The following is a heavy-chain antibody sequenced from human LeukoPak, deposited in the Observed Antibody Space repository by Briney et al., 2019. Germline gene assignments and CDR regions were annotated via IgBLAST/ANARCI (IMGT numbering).Heavy chain of an antibody. CDR2: IIPIFGTA. J-gene: IGHJ6*03. Sequence: ASVKVSCKASGGTFSSYAISWVRQAPGQGLEWMGGIIPIFGTANYAQKFQGRVTITTDESTSTAYMELSSLRSEDTAVYYCAAYYDFWSGYYTQGNYYYYMDVWGKGTTVTVSS. CDR3: AAYYDFWSGYYTQGNYYYYMDV. D-gene: IGHD3-3*01. V-gene: IGHV1-69*05. CDR1: GGTFSSYA.